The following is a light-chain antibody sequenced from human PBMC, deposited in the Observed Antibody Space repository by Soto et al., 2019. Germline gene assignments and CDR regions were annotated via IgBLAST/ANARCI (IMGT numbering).Light chain of an antibody. V-gene: IGKV1-39*01. CDR1: QNINIY. CDR3: QQSYSVPPYT. J-gene: IGKJ2*01. Sequence: DIQMTQSPSSLSASVGDRVTITCRASQNINIYVNWYQQKPGKDPKLLIYSASGLQSGVPSRFSGRGSGTDFNLTISSLQPEDVATYHCQQSYSVPPYTFGQGSKREIK. CDR2: SAS.